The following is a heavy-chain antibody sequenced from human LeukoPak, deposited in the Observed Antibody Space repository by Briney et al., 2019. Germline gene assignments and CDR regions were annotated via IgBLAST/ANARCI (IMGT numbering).Heavy chain of an antibody. CDR1: GFTFSSYA. J-gene: IGHJ4*02. CDR2: ISGSGGST. V-gene: IGHV3-23*01. CDR3: AEDRAEVAYYYDSSGYYYGY. Sequence: PGGSLRLSCAASGFTFSSYAMSWVRQAPGKGLEWVSAISGSGGSTYYADSVKGRFTISRDNSKNTLYLQMNSLRAEDTAVYYCAEDRAEVAYYYDSSGYYYGYWGQGTLVTVSS. D-gene: IGHD3-22*01.